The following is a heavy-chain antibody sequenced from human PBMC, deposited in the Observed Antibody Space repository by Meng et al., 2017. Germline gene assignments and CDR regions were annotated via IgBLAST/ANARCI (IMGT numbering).Heavy chain of an antibody. CDR2: IISSGSPI. V-gene: IGHV3-11*04. CDR1: GFTFSDYY. J-gene: IGHJ4*02. CDR3: ARDEYYDILTGYYKTVRGRGQNYFDY. D-gene: IGHD3-9*01. Sequence: GESLKISCAASGFTFSDYYMSWIRQAPGKGLEWVSYIISSGSPIYYADSVKGRFTISRDNAKQSLYLQMNSLRAEDTPVYYCARDEYYDILTGYYKTVRGRGQNYFDYWGQGTLVTVSS.